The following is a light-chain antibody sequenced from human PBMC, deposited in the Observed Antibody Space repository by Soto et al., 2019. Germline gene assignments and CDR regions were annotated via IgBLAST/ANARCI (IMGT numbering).Light chain of an antibody. CDR1: QSVSSSY. CDR3: QQYYSYPLT. Sequence: EIVLTQSPGTLSLSPGERATLSCRASQSVSSSYLAWYQQKPGQAPRLLIYGASSRATGIPDRFSGSGSGTDFTLTISSLQSEDFATYYCQQYYSYPLTFGGGTKVDIK. V-gene: IGKV3-20*01. CDR2: GAS. J-gene: IGKJ4*01.